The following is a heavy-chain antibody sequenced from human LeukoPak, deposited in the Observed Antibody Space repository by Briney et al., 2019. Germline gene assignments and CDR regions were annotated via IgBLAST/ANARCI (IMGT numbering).Heavy chain of an antibody. CDR3: ARYDYGDYADWYFDL. Sequence: GASVKVSCKASGYTFTSYDINWVRQATGQGLEWMGWMNPNSGNTGYAQKFQGRVTMTRNTSISTAYMELSSLRSEDTAVYYCARYDYGDYADWYFDLWGRGTLVTVSS. D-gene: IGHD4-17*01. J-gene: IGHJ2*01. CDR2: MNPNSGNT. CDR1: GYTFTSYD. V-gene: IGHV1-8*01.